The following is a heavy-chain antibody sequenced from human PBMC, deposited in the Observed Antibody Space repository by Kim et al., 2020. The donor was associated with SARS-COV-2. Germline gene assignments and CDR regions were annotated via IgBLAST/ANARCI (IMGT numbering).Heavy chain of an antibody. Sequence: SVKVSCKASGGTFSSYAISWVRQAPGQGLEWMGGIIPIFGTANYAQKFQGRVTITADESTSTAYMELSSLRSEDTAVYYCVEAKGDYYYYGMDVWGKGPRSPSPQ. CDR1: GGTFSSYA. CDR2: IIPIFGTA. V-gene: IGHV1-69*13. D-gene: IGHD3-16*01. CDR3: VEAKGDYYYYGMDV. J-gene: IGHJ6*01.